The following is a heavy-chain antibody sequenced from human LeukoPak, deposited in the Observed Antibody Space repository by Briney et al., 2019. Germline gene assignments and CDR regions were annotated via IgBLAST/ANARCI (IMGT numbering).Heavy chain of an antibody. CDR2: ISNDGSRK. CDR3: ARDRAWNYFDY. D-gene: IGHD3-3*01. Sequence: GGSLRLSCAPSGFTFSRHGMHWVRQAPGKGLEWVAIISNDGSRKYYAHSVEGRFIISRDNFKNTLYLQMDSLRAEDTAVYYCARDRAWNYFDYWGQGTLVTVSS. CDR1: GFTFSRHG. V-gene: IGHV3-30*03. J-gene: IGHJ4*02.